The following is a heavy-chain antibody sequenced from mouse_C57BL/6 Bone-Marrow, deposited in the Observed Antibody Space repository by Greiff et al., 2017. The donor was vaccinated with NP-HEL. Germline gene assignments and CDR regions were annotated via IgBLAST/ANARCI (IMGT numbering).Heavy chain of an antibody. V-gene: IGHV2-4*01. Sequence: QVQLKQSGPGLVQPSQSLSITCTVSGFSLTSYGVHWVRQPPGKGLEWLGVIWSGGSTDYNAAFISRLSISKDNSKSQVFFKMNSLQAEDTAIYYCAKKGDGYSYVDYWGQGTTLTVAS. J-gene: IGHJ2*01. CDR1: GFSLTSYG. CDR3: AKKGDGYSYVDY. CDR2: IWSGGST. D-gene: IGHD2-3*01.